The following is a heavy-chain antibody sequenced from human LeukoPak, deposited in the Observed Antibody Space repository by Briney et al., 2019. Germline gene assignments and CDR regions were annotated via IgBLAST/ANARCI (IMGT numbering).Heavy chain of an antibody. D-gene: IGHD3-22*01. CDR2: IIPLFGTP. CDR3: ARGWDSSGQIPFFY. CDR1: GGTFRNYA. Sequence: GASVKVSCKASGGTFRNYAISWVRQAPGQGLEWMGGIIPLFGTPNYAQKFQGRVTITADESTSTAYMELSSLRSEDTAVYYCARGWDSSGQIPFFYWDQGTLVTVSS. V-gene: IGHV1-69*13. J-gene: IGHJ4*02.